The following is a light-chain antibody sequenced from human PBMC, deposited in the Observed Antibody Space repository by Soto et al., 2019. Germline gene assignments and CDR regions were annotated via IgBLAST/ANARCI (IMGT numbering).Light chain of an antibody. CDR3: QQYNNWPPLT. V-gene: IGKV3-15*01. CDR2: GAS. CDR1: QSVSSN. J-gene: IGKJ4*01. Sequence: EIVMTQSPATLSVSPGERATLSYRVSQSVSSNLAWYQQKPGQAPRLLIYGASTRATGIPARFSGSGSGTEFTLTISSLQSEDFAVYYCQQYNNWPPLTFGGGTKVEIK.